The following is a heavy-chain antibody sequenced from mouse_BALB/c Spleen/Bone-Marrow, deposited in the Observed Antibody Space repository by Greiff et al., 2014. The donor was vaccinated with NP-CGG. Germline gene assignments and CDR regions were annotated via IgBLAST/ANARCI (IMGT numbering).Heavy chain of an antibody. Sequence: EVKLMQSVPELVKPGASMTISCKASGYSFTGYTMHWVKQSHGKNLEWIGLINPYNGGTSYNQKFKGQATFTVYKPSSTVYVEXXXXXXXXSAVYYCARIPNPLYYYGMDYWGQGTSVTVSS. CDR1: GYSFTGYT. CDR3: ARIPNPLYYYGMDY. J-gene: IGHJ4*01. V-gene: IGHV1-22*01. D-gene: IGHD5-1-1*01. CDR2: INPYNGGT.